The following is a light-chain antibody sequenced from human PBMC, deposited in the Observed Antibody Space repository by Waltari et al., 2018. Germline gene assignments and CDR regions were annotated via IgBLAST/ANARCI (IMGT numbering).Light chain of an antibody. CDR3: QQYNSYSRT. J-gene: IGKJ1*01. CDR2: KAS. V-gene: IGKV1-5*03. CDR1: QSISSW. Sequence: DIQMTQSPSTLSASVVDRVTITCLVSQSISSWLALYQQKPGKAPKLLIYKASSLESGVPSRFSGSGSGTEFTLTISSLQPDDFATYYCQQYNSYSRTFGQGTKVDIK.